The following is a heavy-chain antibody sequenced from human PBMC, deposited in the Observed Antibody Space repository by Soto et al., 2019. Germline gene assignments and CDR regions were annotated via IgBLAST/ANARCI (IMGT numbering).Heavy chain of an antibody. Sequence: ASVKVSCKASAYTFSSHGISWVRQAPGQGLEWMGWISAYNGNTKYAQKLQGRVTMTTDTSTTTAYMELRSLRSDDTAVYYCARSYYYDSSGYFTSYYYYGMDVWGQGTTVTVSS. CDR2: ISAYNGNT. V-gene: IGHV1-18*01. J-gene: IGHJ6*02. CDR3: ARSYYYDSSGYFTSYYYYGMDV. CDR1: AYTFSSHG. D-gene: IGHD3-22*01.